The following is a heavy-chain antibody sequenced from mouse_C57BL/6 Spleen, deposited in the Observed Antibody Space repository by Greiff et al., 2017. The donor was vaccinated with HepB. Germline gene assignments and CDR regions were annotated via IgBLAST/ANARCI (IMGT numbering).Heavy chain of an antibody. D-gene: IGHD1-1*01. CDR2: IDPETGGT. CDR3: EITTVALDY. Sequence: SGAELVRPGASVTLSCKASGYTFTDYEMHWVKQTPVHGLEWIGAIDPETGGTAYNQKFKGKAILTADKSSSTAYMELRSLTSEDSAVYYCEITTVALDYWGQGTTLTVSS. V-gene: IGHV1-15*01. CDR1: GYTFTDYE. J-gene: IGHJ2*01.